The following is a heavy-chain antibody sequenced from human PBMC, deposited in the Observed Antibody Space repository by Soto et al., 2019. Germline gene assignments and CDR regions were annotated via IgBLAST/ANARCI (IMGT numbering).Heavy chain of an antibody. CDR2: ISTSSSAV. Sequence: PGGSLRLSCEASGFTFRTYSMNWVRQAPGKGLEWISYISTSSSAVYYADSVKGRFSISRDNARNSLYLQLNSLRPEDTAVYYCARDHTTYCSSLTCHFDYWGQGTLVTVS. CDR1: GFTFRTYS. J-gene: IGHJ4*02. CDR3: ARDHTTYCSSLTCHFDY. D-gene: IGHD2-2*01. V-gene: IGHV3-48*01.